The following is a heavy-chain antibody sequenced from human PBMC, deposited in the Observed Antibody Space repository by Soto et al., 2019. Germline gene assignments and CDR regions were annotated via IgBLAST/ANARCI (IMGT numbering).Heavy chain of an antibody. V-gene: IGHV3-11*06. D-gene: IGHD3-22*01. CDR1: GFTFSDYY. CDR2: ISSSSSYT. CDR3: ARDGNYYDSSGYYPFYDY. J-gene: IGHJ4*02. Sequence: ESGGGLVKPGGSLRLSCAASGFTFSDYYMSWIRQAPGKGLEWVSYISSSSSYTNYADSVKGRFTISRDNAKNSLYLQMNSLRAEDTAVYYCARDGNYYDSSGYYPFYDYWGQGTLVTVSS.